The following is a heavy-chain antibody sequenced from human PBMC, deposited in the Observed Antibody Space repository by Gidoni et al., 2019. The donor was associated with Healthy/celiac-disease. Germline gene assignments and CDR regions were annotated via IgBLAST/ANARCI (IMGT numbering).Heavy chain of an antibody. CDR2: ISSSGSTI. J-gene: IGHJ4*02. CDR3: GVMTTVTTPADY. V-gene: IGHV3-11*01. Sequence: QVQLVESGGGLVKPGGSLRLPCAAPGFTFSEYYMSWIRQAPGKGLEWVSYISSSGSTIYYADSVKGRFTISRDNAKNSLYLQMNSLRAEDTAVYYCGVMTTVTTPADYWGQGTLVTVSS. D-gene: IGHD4-17*01. CDR1: GFTFSEYY.